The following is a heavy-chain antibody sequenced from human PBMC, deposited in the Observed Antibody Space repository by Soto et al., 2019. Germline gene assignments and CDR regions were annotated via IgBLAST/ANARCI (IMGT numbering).Heavy chain of an antibody. CDR1: GYTFTSYG. J-gene: IGHJ4*02. Sequence: ASVKVSCKASGYTFTSYGISWVRQAPGQGLEWMGWISAYNGNTNYAQKLQGRVTMTTDTSTSTAYMELRSLRSDDTALYYCARDSYDSSGYSWFDYWGQGTLVTVSS. CDR2: ISAYNGNT. D-gene: IGHD3-22*01. V-gene: IGHV1-18*01. CDR3: ARDSYDSSGYSWFDY.